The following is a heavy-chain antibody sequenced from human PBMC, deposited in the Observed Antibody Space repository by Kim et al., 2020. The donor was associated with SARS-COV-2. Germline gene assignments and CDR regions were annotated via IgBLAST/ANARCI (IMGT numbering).Heavy chain of an antibody. Sequence: SVKVSCKASGFTFTTSAVHWVRQARGQRPEWMGWVVVGSGNTNYAQNFKDRVTITRDMSTRTAYMELSSLRSEDTAIYYCAGGTSRSLDYWGQGTLVTV. CDR1: GFTFTTSA. J-gene: IGHJ4*02. D-gene: IGHD1-7*01. V-gene: IGHV1-58*01. CDR3: AGGTSRSLDY. CDR2: VVVGSGNT.